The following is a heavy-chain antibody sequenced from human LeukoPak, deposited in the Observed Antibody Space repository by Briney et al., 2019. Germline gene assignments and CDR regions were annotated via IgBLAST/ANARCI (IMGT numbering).Heavy chain of an antibody. Sequence: GGSLRLSCAASGFTFSDYYMSWIRQAPGKGLVWVSRINSDGSGTLYADFVKGRFTISRDNAKNTLYLQMNSLRADDTAVYYCARDSESEAGDFDYWGQGTLVTVSS. CDR3: ARDSESEAGDFDY. D-gene: IGHD6-13*01. CDR1: GFTFSDYY. CDR2: INSDGSGT. V-gene: IGHV3-74*01. J-gene: IGHJ4*02.